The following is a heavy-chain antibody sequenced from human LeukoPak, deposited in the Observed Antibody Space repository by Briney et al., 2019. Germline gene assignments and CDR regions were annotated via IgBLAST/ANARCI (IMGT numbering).Heavy chain of an antibody. V-gene: IGHV3-9*01. Sequence: GGSLRLSCAASGFTFDDYAMHWVRQAPGKGLEWVSGISWNSGSIGYADSVKGRFTISRGNAKNSLYLQMNSLRAEDTALYYCAKGLRYYDSSGYYPNWGQGTLVTVSS. CDR3: AKGLRYYDSSGYYPN. J-gene: IGHJ4*02. CDR2: ISWNSGSI. CDR1: GFTFDDYA. D-gene: IGHD3-22*01.